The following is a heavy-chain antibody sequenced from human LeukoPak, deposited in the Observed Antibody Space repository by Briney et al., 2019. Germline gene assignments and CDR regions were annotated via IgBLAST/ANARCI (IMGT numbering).Heavy chain of an antibody. D-gene: IGHD3-22*01. CDR3: ARGPTGYYDSSGGDY. Sequence: PGGSLRLSCAASGFTVSSNYMSWVRQAPGKGLEWVSVFYSGGSTYYADSVKGRFTISRDNSKNTLYLRMNSLRAEDTAVYYCARGPTGYYDSSGGDYWGQGTLVTVSS. J-gene: IGHJ4*02. CDR2: FYSGGST. CDR1: GFTVSSNY. V-gene: IGHV3-53*01.